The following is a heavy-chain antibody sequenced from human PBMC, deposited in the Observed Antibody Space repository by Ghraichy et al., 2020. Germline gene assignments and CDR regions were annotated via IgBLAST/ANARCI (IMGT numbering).Heavy chain of an antibody. CDR3: ARGRTADDYDSDGYYFEQAGWFDP. CDR1: GDSISSGDSY. V-gene: IGHV4-30-4*01. J-gene: IGHJ5*02. CDR2: IDNTEST. D-gene: IGHD3-22*01. Sequence: SETLSLTCTVSGDSISSGDSYWNWIRQTPGKGPEWIGHIDNTESTNYNPSLKSRVTISVDKSANQFSLKVTSVTAADTAVYYCARGRTADDYDSDGYYFEQAGWFDPWGQGTLVTVSS.